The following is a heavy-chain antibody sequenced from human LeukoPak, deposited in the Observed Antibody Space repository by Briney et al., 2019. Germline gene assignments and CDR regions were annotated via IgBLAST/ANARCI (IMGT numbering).Heavy chain of an antibody. Sequence: GGSLRLSCAASGFTFSSYAMSWVRQAPGKGLEWVSAISGSGGSTYYVDSVKGRFTISRDNSKNTLYLQMNSLRAEDTAVYYCAKDREDIVVVPAAVDYYYYYGMDVWGQGTTVTVSS. V-gene: IGHV3-23*01. CDR3: AKDREDIVVVPAAVDYYYYYGMDV. CDR1: GFTFSSYA. J-gene: IGHJ6*02. D-gene: IGHD2-2*01. CDR2: ISGSGGST.